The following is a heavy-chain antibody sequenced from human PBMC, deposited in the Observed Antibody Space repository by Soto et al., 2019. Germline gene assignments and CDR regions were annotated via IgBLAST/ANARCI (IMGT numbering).Heavy chain of an antibody. Sequence: QLVQSGAEVKKPGASVKVSCKASGYTFTSYDIKWVRQATGQGLEWMGWMNPSTGSTGCAQKFHGRVTMISNTSISTAYLELSSLTTEDTAVYYCARGRLVAGTVYYWGQGTLVTVSS. CDR3: ARGRLVAGTVYY. D-gene: IGHD1-7*01. CDR2: MNPSTGST. V-gene: IGHV1-8*01. J-gene: IGHJ4*02. CDR1: GYTFTSYD.